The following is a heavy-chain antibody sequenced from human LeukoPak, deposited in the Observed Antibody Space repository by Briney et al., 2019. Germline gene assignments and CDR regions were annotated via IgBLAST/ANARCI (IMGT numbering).Heavy chain of an antibody. V-gene: IGHV4-59*01. J-gene: IGHJ5*02. CDR3: ARARNLGYCSSTSCRNWFDP. CDR2: IYYSGST. Sequence: SETLSLTCTVSGGSISSYYWSWIRQPPGKGLEWIGYIYYSGSTNYNPSLKSRVTISVDTSKNQFSLKLSSVTAADTAVCYCARARNLGYCSSTSCRNWFDPWGQGTLATVSS. CDR1: GGSISSYY. D-gene: IGHD2-2*01.